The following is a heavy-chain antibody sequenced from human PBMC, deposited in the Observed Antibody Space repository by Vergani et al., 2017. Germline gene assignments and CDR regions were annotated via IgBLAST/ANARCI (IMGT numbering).Heavy chain of an antibody. CDR1: GSTFSSYA. CDR3: ARTGEWMRSNNGPPDYVFALDV. D-gene: IGHD3-10*01. J-gene: IGHJ6*02. Sequence: EVQLVESGGGLVQPGGSLRLSCAASGSTFSSYAMNWVRQAPGKGLEWVASISSSSAYIDYVDSIKGRFTISRDNAKRSVFLQMNSLRAEDTAVYYCARTGEWMRSNNGPPDYVFALDVWGQGTTVIVSS. CDR2: ISSSSAYI. V-gene: IGHV3-21*01.